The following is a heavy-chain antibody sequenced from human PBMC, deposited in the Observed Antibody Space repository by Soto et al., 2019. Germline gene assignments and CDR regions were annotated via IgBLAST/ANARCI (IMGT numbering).Heavy chain of an antibody. CDR1: GFSFNNSA. Sequence: EVQLLQSGGGVVQPGGSLRLSCAVSGFSFNNSAMNWFSLSPGKWLEWASSISGGGTGTYSADAGRGRFTISSDKSRNTVYLQRSGLRAEDTAVYYCAKGHYYDNVGNWVANQAFASGGQGSRVPVPS. J-gene: IGHJ4*02. CDR2: ISGGGTGT. V-gene: IGHV3-23*01. CDR3: AKGHYYDNVGNWVANQAFAS. D-gene: IGHD3-22*01.